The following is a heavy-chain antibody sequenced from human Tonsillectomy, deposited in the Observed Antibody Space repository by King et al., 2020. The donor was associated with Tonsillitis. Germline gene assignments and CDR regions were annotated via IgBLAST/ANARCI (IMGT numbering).Heavy chain of an antibody. CDR2: IKSKTDGGTT. CDR1: GFTFSNAW. Sequence: VQLVESGGTLVKPGGSLRLSCAASGFTFSNAWMSWVRQAPGKGLEWVGRIKSKTDGGTTDYAAPVRGRFSISRDDSEDTLYLQMNSLKTEDTAVYYCTTTKSLTGTKTFPYWGQGTLVTVSS. D-gene: IGHD1-7*01. CDR3: TTTKSLTGTKTFPY. J-gene: IGHJ4*02. V-gene: IGHV3-15*02.